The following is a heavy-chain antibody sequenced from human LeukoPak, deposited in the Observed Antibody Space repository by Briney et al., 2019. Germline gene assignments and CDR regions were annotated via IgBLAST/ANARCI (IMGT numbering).Heavy chain of an antibody. Sequence: SETLSLTCTVSGGSISSYYWSWIRQPPGKGLEWIGYIYYSGSTNYNLSLKSRVTISVDTSKNQFSLKLSSVTAADTAVYYCARDLTHHSRGSGELLFSEAWWFDPWGQGTLVTVSS. CDR1: GGSISSYY. D-gene: IGHD3-10*01. V-gene: IGHV4-59*01. CDR3: ARDLTHHSRGSGELLFSEAWWFDP. CDR2: IYYSGST. J-gene: IGHJ5*02.